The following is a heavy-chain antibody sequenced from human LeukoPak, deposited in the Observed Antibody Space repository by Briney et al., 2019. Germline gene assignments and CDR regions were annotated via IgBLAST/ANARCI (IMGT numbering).Heavy chain of an antibody. Sequence: GGSLRLSCAASGFTFSSYGMSWVRQAPGTGLEWVSAISGSGGSTYYADSVKGRFTISRDNSKNTLYLQMNSLRAEDTAVYYCAKVCRGRDGYNFWFDYWGQGTLVTVSS. D-gene: IGHD5-24*01. V-gene: IGHV3-23*01. CDR2: ISGSGGST. CDR1: GFTFSSYG. J-gene: IGHJ4*02. CDR3: AKVCRGRDGYNFWFDY.